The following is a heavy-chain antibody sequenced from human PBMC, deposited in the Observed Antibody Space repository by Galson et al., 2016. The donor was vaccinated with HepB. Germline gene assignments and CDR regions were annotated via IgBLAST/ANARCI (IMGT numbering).Heavy chain of an antibody. J-gene: IGHJ4*02. CDR2: TIPLTKTP. CDR1: GVSFSFYS. V-gene: IGHV1-69*13. D-gene: IGHD6-19*01. Sequence: SVKVSCKASGVSFSFYSVYWVRQAPGQGLEWMGGTIPLTKTPNYAQRFQGRLTISADESASTADMELSSLTSEDTAVYYCGRGLYNSGGALDFWGQGTLVTVSS. CDR3: GRGLYNSGGALDF.